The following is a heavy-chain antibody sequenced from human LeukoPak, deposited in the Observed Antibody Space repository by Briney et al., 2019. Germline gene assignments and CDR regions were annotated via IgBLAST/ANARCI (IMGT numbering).Heavy chain of an antibody. J-gene: IGHJ5*02. V-gene: IGHV4-59*08. Sequence: SETLSLTCTVSGGSISSYYWSWIRQPPGKGLEWIGYMYYSGSTNYNPSLKSRVTISIDTSKNQFSLKLSSVTAADTAVYYCARHRGYCSDGTCYYWFDPWGQGTLVTVSS. CDR2: MYYSGST. D-gene: IGHD2-15*01. CDR1: GGSISSYY. CDR3: ARHRGYCSDGTCYYWFDP.